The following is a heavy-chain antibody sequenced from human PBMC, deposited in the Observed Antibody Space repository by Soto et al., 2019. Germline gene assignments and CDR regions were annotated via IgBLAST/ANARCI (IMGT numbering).Heavy chain of an antibody. CDR1: GGTFSSYA. J-gene: IGHJ4*02. D-gene: IGHD3-22*01. CDR3: ARAPDTMIVVSYFDY. V-gene: IGHV1-69*01. CDR2: IIPIFGTA. Sequence: QVQLVQSGAEVKKPGSSVKVSCKASGGTFSSYAISWVRQAPGQGLEWMGGIIPIFGTANYAQKFQGRVTITADESTSTADMELSSLRSEDTAVYYCARAPDTMIVVSYFDYWGQGTLVTVSS.